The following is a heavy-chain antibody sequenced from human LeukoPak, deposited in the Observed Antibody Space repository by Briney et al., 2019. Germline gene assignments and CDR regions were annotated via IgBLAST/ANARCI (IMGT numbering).Heavy chain of an antibody. D-gene: IGHD2-2*02. Sequence: GGSLRLSCAASGFTFSSYAMSWVRQAPGKGLEWVSAISGSGGSTYYADSVKGRFTISRDNAQSSLYLEMNSLRAEDTAVYYCARDHRYKKPSLAYRRFDLWGPGALVTVSS. V-gene: IGHV3-23*01. CDR2: ISGSGGST. CDR3: ARDHRYKKPSLAYRRFDL. J-gene: IGHJ5*02. CDR1: GFTFSSYA.